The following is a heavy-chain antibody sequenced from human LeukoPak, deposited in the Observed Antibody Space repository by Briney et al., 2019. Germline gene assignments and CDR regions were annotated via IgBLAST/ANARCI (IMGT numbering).Heavy chain of an antibody. V-gene: IGHV4-38-2*02. J-gene: IGHJ4*02. CDR3: ARRSSRYYGSRSYRKYYFDY. CDR1: GYSISSGYY. Sequence: SETLSLTCTVSGYSISSGYYWGWIRQPPGKGLEWIGSIYHSGSTYYNPSLKSRVTISVDTSKNQFSLKLSSVTAADTAVYYCARRSSRYYGSRSYRKYYFDYWGQGTLVTVSS. CDR2: IYHSGST. D-gene: IGHD3-10*01.